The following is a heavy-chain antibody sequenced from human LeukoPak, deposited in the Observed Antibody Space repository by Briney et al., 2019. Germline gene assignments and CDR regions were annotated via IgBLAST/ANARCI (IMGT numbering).Heavy chain of an antibody. CDR1: GYTFTSYW. V-gene: IGHV5-51*01. CDR3: ARRTTMATIGFDY. CDR2: IYPGDSDT. Sequence: GESLKISCKGSGYTFTSYWISWVRQMPGKGLEWMGVIYPGDSDTRYSPSFQGQVTFSADKSISTVYMQWSSLKASDTAMYYCARRTTMATIGFDYWGQGTLVTVSS. J-gene: IGHJ4*02. D-gene: IGHD5-24*01.